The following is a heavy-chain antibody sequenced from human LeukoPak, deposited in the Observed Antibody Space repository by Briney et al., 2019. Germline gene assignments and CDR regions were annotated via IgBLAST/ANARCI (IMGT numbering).Heavy chain of an antibody. V-gene: IGHV1-69*05. CDR1: GGTFSSYA. CDR2: IIPIFGTA. J-gene: IGHJ4*02. D-gene: IGHD6-13*01. CDR3: ARAMYSSSWWDY. Sequence: SVKVSCKASGGTFSSYAISWVRQAPGQGPEWMGRIIPIFGTANYAQKFQGRVTITTDESTSTAYMELSSLRSEDTAVYYCARAMYSSSWWDYWGQGTLVTVSS.